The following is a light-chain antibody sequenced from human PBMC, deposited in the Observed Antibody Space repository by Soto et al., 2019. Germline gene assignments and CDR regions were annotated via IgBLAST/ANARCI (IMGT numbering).Light chain of an antibody. V-gene: IGLV1-40*01. CDR1: SSNIGAGYD. Sequence: QPVRTKPPSVSGAPGQRGTISCTGSSSNIGAGYDVHWYQQLPGTAPKLLIYGNSNRPSGVPDRFSGSKSGTSASLAITGLQAEDEADYYCQSYDSSLSAFYVFGTGTEVTVL. CDR3: QSYDSSLSAFYV. J-gene: IGLJ1*01. CDR2: GNS.